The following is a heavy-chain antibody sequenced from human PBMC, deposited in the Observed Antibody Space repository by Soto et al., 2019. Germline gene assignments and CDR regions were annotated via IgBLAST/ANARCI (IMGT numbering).Heavy chain of an antibody. CDR2: IDPSDSYT. CDR3: ARLHRRALSQWLPGGWFDP. V-gene: IGHV5-10-1*01. D-gene: IGHD6-19*01. CDR1: GYSFTSYW. J-gene: IGHJ5*02. Sequence: GESLKISCKGSGYSFTSYWISWVRQMPGKGLEWMGRIDPSDSYTNYSPSFQGHVTISADKSISTAYLQWSSLKASDTAMYYCARLHRRALSQWLPGGWFDPWGQGTLVTVSS.